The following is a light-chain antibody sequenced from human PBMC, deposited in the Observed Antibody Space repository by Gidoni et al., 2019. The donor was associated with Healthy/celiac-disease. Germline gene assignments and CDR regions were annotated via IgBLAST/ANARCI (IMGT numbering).Light chain of an antibody. J-gene: IGLJ1*01. CDR1: SSDVGGYNY. Sequence: ALGKSITISCTGTSSDVGGYNYVSWYQQHPGKAPKLMIYDVSNRPSGVSNRFSGSKSGNTASLTISGLQAEDEADYYCSSYTSSSPYVFGTGTKVTVL. CDR3: SSYTSSSPYV. CDR2: DVS. V-gene: IGLV2-14*04.